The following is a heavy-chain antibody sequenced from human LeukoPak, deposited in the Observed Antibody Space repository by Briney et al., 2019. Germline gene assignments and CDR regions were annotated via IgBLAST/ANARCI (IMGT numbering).Heavy chain of an antibody. D-gene: IGHD5-18*01. V-gene: IGHV4-59*01. J-gene: IGHJ4*02. CDR3: ARVEGYSRLIDY. CDR1: GGSISSYY. Sequence: SETLSLTCTVSGGSISSYYWSWIRQPPGKGLEWIGYIYYSGSTNYNPSLKSRVTISVDTSKNQFSLKLSSVTAADPAVYYCARVEGYSRLIDYWGQGTLVTVSS. CDR2: IYYSGST.